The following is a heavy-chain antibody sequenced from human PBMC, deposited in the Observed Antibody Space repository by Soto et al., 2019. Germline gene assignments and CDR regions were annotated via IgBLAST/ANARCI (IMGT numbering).Heavy chain of an antibody. CDR1: GGSISSYY. J-gene: IGHJ5*02. CDR2: IYYSGST. V-gene: IGHV4-59*08. CDR3: ARSLSDYGLGWFDP. Sequence: SETLSLTCTVSGGSISSYYWSWIRQPPGRGLEWIGYIYYSGSTYYNPSLKSRVTISVDTSERQFFLKMSSVTAADTAVYFRARSLSDYGLGWFDPWGQGTQVTVSS. D-gene: IGHD4-17*01.